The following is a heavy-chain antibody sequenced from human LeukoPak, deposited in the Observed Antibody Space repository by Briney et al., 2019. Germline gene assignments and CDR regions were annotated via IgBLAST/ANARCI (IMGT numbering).Heavy chain of an antibody. CDR1: GYTFINHY. J-gene: IGHJ4*02. Sequence: GASVKVSCKASGYTFINHYLHWVRQAPGQGLEWMGIINPSGGSTSYAQKFQGRVTMTRDMSTSTVYMQLSSLRSEDTAVYYCGREVPKGGFDYWGQGTLVTVSS. CDR2: INPSGGST. V-gene: IGHV1-46*01. D-gene: IGHD3-16*01. CDR3: GREVPKGGFDY.